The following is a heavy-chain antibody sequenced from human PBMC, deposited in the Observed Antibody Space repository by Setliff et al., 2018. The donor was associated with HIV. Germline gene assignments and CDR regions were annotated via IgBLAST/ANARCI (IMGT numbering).Heavy chain of an antibody. CDR3: ARDRSHPPYYMDV. Sequence: SETLSLTCTVSGGSIGLYYWSWIRQHPGKGLEWIGYIYYSGSTNYNPSLKSRVTISVDTSKNQFSLKLTPVTAADTAVYYCARDRSHPPYYMDVWGKGTTVTVSS. CDR1: GGSIGLYY. V-gene: IGHV4-31*03. CDR2: IYYSGST. J-gene: IGHJ6*03.